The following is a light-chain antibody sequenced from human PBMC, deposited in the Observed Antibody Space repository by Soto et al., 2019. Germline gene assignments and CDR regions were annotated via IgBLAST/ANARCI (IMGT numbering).Light chain of an antibody. CDR3: QQYDNSPLT. Sequence: DIVLTQSPGTLSLSQGERAALSCRASQSVSSSYLAWYQQKPGQAPRLLIYGASNRATGIPDRFSGSGSGTDFTLTISRLEPEDFAVYYCQQYDNSPLTFGGGTKVDIK. V-gene: IGKV3-20*01. CDR1: QSVSSSY. CDR2: GAS. J-gene: IGKJ4*01.